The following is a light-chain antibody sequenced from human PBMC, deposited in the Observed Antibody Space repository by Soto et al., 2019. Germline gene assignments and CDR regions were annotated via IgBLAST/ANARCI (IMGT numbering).Light chain of an antibody. V-gene: IGLV1-47*01. J-gene: IGLJ2*01. Sequence: QSVLTQAPSASGTPGQRVTISCSGSSSNIGSNYVYWYQQFPGMAPKLLIYKNNQRPSWFPDRFSGSKSGTSAYLAISGLLSYDEADYFCAAWDDSLSGHVVFVGGTKLTVL. CDR2: KNN. CDR1: SSNIGSNY. CDR3: AAWDDSLSGHVV.